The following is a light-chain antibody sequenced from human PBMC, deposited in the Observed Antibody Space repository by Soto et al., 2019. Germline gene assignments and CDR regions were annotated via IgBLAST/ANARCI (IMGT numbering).Light chain of an antibody. CDR3: CSYAGSTTLVI. V-gene: IGLV2-23*02. Sequence: QSALTQPASVSGSPGQSITISCTGSDVGSYKLVSWYQLRPGKAPQLMIYEVTKRPSGVSNRFSGSMSGNTASLSISGLQAEDEAEYCCCSYAGSTTLVIFGGGTKLTVL. J-gene: IGLJ2*01. CDR2: EVT. CDR1: SDVGSYKL.